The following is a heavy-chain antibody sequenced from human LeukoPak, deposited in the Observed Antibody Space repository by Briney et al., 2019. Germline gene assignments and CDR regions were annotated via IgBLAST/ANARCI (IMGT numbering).Heavy chain of an antibody. CDR2: LRSTVHGGPA. J-gene: IGHJ4*02. V-gene: IGHV3-49*04. Sequence: GGSLRLSCAASGFSVSNNYMNWVRQAPGQGLEWVGFLRSTVHGGPAEYAASVEGRFIISRDDSKSIAYLQMNSLKTEDTAVYYCTRAGGYDFWIDYWGQGTLVTVSS. CDR1: GFSVSNNY. CDR3: TRAGGYDFWIDY. D-gene: IGHD3-3*01.